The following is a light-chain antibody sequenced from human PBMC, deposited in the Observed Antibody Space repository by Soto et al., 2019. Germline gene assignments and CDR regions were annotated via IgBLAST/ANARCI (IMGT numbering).Light chain of an antibody. CDR2: AAS. CDR3: QKYNSDSGTFT. V-gene: IGKV1-27*01. Sequence: DIQMTQSPSSLSASVGDRVTITCRASQGISNYLAWYQHKPGKVPKLLIYAASTLQSGVPSRFSCSGSGTDFTLTISSLQPEDVATYYCQKYNSDSGTFTFGQGTRLEIK. J-gene: IGKJ5*01. CDR1: QGISNY.